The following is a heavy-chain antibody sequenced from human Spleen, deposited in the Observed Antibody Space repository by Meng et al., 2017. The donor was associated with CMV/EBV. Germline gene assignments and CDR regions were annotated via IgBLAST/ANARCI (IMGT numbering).Heavy chain of an antibody. J-gene: IGHJ6*02. V-gene: IGHV3-9*01. D-gene: IGHD2-2*01. CDR1: GFTFDDYA. Sequence: SLKISCAASGFTFDDYAMHWVRQAPGKGLEWVSGISWNSGSIGYADSVKGRFTISRDNAKNSLYLQMNSLRAEDTALYYCAKDIGGGPAASYYYYYYGMDVWGQGTTVTVSS. CDR3: AKDIGGGPAASYYYYYYGMDV. CDR2: ISWNSGSI.